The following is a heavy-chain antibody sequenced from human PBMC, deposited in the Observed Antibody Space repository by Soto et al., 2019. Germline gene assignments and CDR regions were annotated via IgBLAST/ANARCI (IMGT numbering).Heavy chain of an antibody. Sequence: QVQLQESGPGLVKPSQTLSLTCTVSGGSISSGDYYLSWIRQHPGKGLEWIGYIYYSGSTYYNPSLKSRVTTSVDTSKNQFSLKLSSVTAADTAVYYCARWWSGSRQGFDPWGQGTLVTVSS. J-gene: IGHJ5*02. CDR3: ARWWSGSRQGFDP. V-gene: IGHV4-31*03. CDR1: GGSISSGDYY. CDR2: IYYSGST. D-gene: IGHD3-3*01.